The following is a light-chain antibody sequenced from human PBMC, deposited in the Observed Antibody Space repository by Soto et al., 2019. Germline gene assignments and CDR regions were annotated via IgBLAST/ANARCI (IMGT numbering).Light chain of an antibody. Sequence: ETVMTQSPATLSVSPGERATLSCRASQSVSSNLAWYQQKPGQAPRLLIYGASTRATGIPARFSGSGSGTEFTLTISSLQSEDFAVYYCQQYNNWLRAFGGGTKVEIK. V-gene: IGKV3D-15*01. J-gene: IGKJ4*01. CDR3: QQYNNWLRA. CDR1: QSVSSN. CDR2: GAS.